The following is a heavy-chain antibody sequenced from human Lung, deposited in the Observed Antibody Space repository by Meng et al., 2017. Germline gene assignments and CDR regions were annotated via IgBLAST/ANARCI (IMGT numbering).Heavy chain of an antibody. Sequence: GESLKISCAASGFTFSNYWMSWVRQAPGKGLEWVANIKEDGSEKYYVDSMKGRFTISRDNAQNSLYLQVNSLRAEDTAVYYCAREILGGGVALNIWGQGTMVTVSS. D-gene: IGHD4-23*01. CDR3: AREILGGGVALNI. CDR1: GFTFSNYW. V-gene: IGHV3-7*01. J-gene: IGHJ3*02. CDR2: IKEDGSEK.